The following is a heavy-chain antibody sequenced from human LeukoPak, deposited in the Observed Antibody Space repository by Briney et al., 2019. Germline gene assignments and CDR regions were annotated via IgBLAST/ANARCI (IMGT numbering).Heavy chain of an antibody. CDR1: GFSISTYA. D-gene: IGHD5-24*01. CDR3: AKDAVYGDGYWEFDY. V-gene: IGHV3-23*01. Sequence: GGSLRLSCAASGFSISTYAMSWVRQAPGKGLEWVSGIVGSGDTDYADAVQGRFTISKDNSKNIVYLQMNSLRAEDTTVYYCAKDAVYGDGYWEFDYWGQGNLVTVSS. CDR2: IVGSGDT. J-gene: IGHJ4*02.